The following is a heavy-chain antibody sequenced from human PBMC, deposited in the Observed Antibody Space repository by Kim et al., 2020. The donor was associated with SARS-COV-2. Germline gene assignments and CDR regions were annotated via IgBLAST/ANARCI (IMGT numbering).Heavy chain of an antibody. V-gene: IGHV1-46*01. CDR2: LYPPNSNT. CDR3: ARNFHDGGDYYSAGY. CDR1: GFTFRNYF. Sequence: ASVKVSCKASGFTFRNYFLHWVRQAPGQGLEWLGVLYPPNSNTAYAHRFRGRITMTMDTSTSTVYMELSSLRSEDTAIYYCARNFHDGGDYYSAGYWGQGTLVTVSA. J-gene: IGHJ4*02. D-gene: IGHD3-22*01.